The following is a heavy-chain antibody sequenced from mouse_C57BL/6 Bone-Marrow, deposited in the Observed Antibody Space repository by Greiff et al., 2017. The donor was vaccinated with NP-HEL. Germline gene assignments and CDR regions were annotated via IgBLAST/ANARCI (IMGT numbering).Heavy chain of an antibody. Sequence: VQLKESVAELVRPGASVKLSCTASGFNIKNTYMHWVKQRPEQGLEWIGRIDPANGNTKYAPKFQGKATITADTSSNTAYLQLSSLTSEDTAIYYCARGGLVVTTTYYFDYWGQGTTLTVSS. CDR3: ARGGLVVTTTYYFDY. CDR2: IDPANGNT. J-gene: IGHJ2*01. V-gene: IGHV14-3*01. CDR1: GFNIKNTY. D-gene: IGHD2-2*01.